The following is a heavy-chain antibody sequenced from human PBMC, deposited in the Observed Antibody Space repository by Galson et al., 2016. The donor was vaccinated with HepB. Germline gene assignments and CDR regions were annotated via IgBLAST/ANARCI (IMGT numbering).Heavy chain of an antibody. J-gene: IGHJ4*02. D-gene: IGHD3-10*01. Sequence: INWVRQAPGQGLEWMGWISAYNGDPKIAQRLQGRVTMTTDTSTSTAYMELRSLRSDDTAVYYCARDQYGSGPLGHWGQGTLVTVSS. V-gene: IGHV1-18*01. CDR3: ARDQYGSGPLGH. CDR2: ISAYNGDP.